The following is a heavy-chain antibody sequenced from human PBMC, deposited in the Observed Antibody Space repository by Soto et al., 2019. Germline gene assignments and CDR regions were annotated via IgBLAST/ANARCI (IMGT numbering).Heavy chain of an antibody. J-gene: IGHJ4*02. CDR1: GLKSVGLG. CDR3: ARERSEHSGYEVFDY. D-gene: IGHD5-12*01. Sequence: LRHRNRASGLKSVGLGGSWILQNQGKGLEWVANIKQDGSEKYYVDSVKGRFTISRDNAKNSLYLQMNSLRAEDTAVYYCARERSEHSGYEVFDYLGQGTLVTGSS. CDR2: IKQDGSEK. V-gene: IGHV3-7*01.